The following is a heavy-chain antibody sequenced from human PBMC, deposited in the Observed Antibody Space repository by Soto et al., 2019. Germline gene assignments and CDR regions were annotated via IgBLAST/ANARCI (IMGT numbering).Heavy chain of an antibody. CDR3: ARDLWGYCGADCYPLDV. CDR2: IFYSGTT. V-gene: IGHV4-31*03. Sequence: SETLSLTCTVSGGSISSGGYYWSWIRQHPGKGLEWIGYIFYSGTTYYNPSLKSRVTISVDTSKNQFSLKLSSVTAADTAVYYCARDLWGYCGADCYPLDVWGQGTTVTVSS. D-gene: IGHD2-21*02. J-gene: IGHJ6*02. CDR1: GGSISSGGYY.